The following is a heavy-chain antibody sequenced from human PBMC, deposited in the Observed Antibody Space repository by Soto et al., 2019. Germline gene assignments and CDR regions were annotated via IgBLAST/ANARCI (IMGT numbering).Heavy chain of an antibody. J-gene: IGHJ4*02. Sequence: EVQLVQSGAEVKKPGESLRISCKGSGYSFTSYWISWVRQMPGKGLEWMGRIDPRDSYTNYSPSFQGHVTISADKSISTAYLQWSSLKASDTAMYYCARSPIGFWSGYYPDYWGQGTLVTVSS. CDR1: GYSFTSYW. V-gene: IGHV5-10-1*03. D-gene: IGHD3-3*01. CDR3: ARSPIGFWSGYYPDY. CDR2: IDPRDSYT.